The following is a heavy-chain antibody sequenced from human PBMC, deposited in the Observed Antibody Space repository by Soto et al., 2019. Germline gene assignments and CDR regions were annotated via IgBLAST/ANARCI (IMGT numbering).Heavy chain of an antibody. CDR2: INPSGDST. Sequence: ASVKVSCKASGYTFTSYYMHWVRQAPGQGFYWMGIINPSGDSTSYAQKFQGRVTMTEDTSTDSAYMELSSLRSEDTAVYYCATWSTMVRGVIIRPFDYWGQGTLVTVSS. CDR3: ATWSTMVRGVIIRPFDY. D-gene: IGHD3-10*01. V-gene: IGHV1-46*01. CDR1: GYTFTSYY. J-gene: IGHJ4*02.